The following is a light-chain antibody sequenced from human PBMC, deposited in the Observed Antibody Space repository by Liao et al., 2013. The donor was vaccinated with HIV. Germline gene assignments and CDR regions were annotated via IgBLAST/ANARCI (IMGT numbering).Light chain of an antibody. CDR2: SDT. Sequence: SYELTQPPSESVAPGRTARITCGGDNIGSKSVHWYQQKPGQAPLLVIYSDTDRPSGIPDRFSGSNSGDTATLTISGVEAGDEADYYCQLWDRSSAHPCVFGPGTKVTVL. CDR1: NIGSKS. J-gene: IGLJ1*01. V-gene: IGLV3-21*04. CDR3: QLWDRSSAHPCV.